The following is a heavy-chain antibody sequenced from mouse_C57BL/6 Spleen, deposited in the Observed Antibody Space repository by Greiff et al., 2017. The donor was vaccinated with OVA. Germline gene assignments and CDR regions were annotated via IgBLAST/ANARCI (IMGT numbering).Heavy chain of an antibody. Sequence: VQLQQSGPELVKPGASVKISCKASGYAFSSSWMNWVKQRPGKGLEWIGRIYPGDGDTNYNGKFKGKATLTADKSSSTAYMQLSSLTSEDSAVYFCARQFITTVVAHWYFDVWGTGTTVTVSS. J-gene: IGHJ1*03. D-gene: IGHD1-1*01. V-gene: IGHV1-82*01. CDR2: IYPGDGDT. CDR1: GYAFSSSW. CDR3: ARQFITTVVAHWYFDV.